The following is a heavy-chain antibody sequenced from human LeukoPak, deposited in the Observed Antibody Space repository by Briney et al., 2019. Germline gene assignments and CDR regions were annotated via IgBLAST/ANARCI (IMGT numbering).Heavy chain of an antibody. CDR1: GFTFSSYA. D-gene: IGHD6-19*01. V-gene: IGHV3-30-3*01. Sequence: PGGSLRLSCAASGFTFSSYAMHWVRQAPGKGLEWVAVISYDGSNKYYADSVKGRFTISRDNSKNTLYLQMNSLRAEDTAVYYCARDLEDYSQWLTSFDYWGKGTLVTVSS. CDR3: ARDLEDYSQWLTSFDY. J-gene: IGHJ4*02. CDR2: ISYDGSNK.